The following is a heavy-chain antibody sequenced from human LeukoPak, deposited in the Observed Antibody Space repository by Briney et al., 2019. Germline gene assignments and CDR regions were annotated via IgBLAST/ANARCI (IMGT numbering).Heavy chain of an antibody. V-gene: IGHV3-23*01. J-gene: IGHJ1*01. Sequence: GGSLRLPCAASGFTFSSYAMSWVRQAPGKGLEWVSAISGSGGSTYYADSVKGRFTISRDNSKNTLYLQMNSLRAEDTAVYYCAKARDCGGDCYKYFQHWGQGTLVTVSS. CDR1: GFTFSSYA. CDR3: AKARDCGGDCYKYFQH. D-gene: IGHD2-21*01. CDR2: ISGSGGST.